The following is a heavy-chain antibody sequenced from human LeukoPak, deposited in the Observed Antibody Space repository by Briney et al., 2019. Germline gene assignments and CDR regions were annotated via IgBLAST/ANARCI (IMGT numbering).Heavy chain of an antibody. J-gene: IGHJ3*02. V-gene: IGHV3-23*01. CDR1: GFTFSSYA. CDR2: ISGSGGST. CDR3: AKDSRAHCGGCEFDI. D-gene: IGHD2-21*01. Sequence: LPGGSLRLSCAASGFTFSSYAMSWVRQPPGKRLEWVLVISGSGGSTYYADSVKDRFTISRANSKNTLYLQMNSLRAEDTAVYYCAKDSRAHCGGCEFDIWGHGTMVTVSS.